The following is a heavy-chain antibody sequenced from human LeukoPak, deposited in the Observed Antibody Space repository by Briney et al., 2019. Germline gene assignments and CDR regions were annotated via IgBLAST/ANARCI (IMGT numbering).Heavy chain of an antibody. Sequence: SETLSLTCTVSGGSISSYYWSWIRQPAGKGLEWIGRIYTSGSTNYNPSLKSRVTMSVDTSKNQFSLQLSSVTAADTAVYYCARAGVGNWNPTHFDYWGQGTLVTVSS. CDR1: GGSISSYY. D-gene: IGHD1-20*01. CDR2: IYTSGST. CDR3: ARAGVGNWNPTHFDY. V-gene: IGHV4-4*07. J-gene: IGHJ4*02.